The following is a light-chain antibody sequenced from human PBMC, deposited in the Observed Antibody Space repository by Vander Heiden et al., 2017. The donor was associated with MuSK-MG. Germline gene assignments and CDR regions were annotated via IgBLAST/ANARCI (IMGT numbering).Light chain of an antibody. CDR2: AAS. CDR1: QSIGRNS. J-gene: IGKJ4*01. CDR3: QHDDSSPRG. Sequence: VLTQSPGTLSLSPGERATLSCRASQSIGRNSLAWYQQKPGQAPRLLIYAASSRATGIPDRFSGSGSGTDLTLTISRLEPGDFAVYYCQHDDSSPRGFGGGTKVEIK. V-gene: IGKV3-20*01.